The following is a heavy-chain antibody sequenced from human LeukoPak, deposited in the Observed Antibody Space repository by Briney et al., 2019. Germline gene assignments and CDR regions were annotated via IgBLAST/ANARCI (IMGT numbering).Heavy chain of an antibody. CDR2: INPNSGGT. CDR3: ARLSTIVVVINEWDAFDT. D-gene: IGHD3-22*01. V-gene: IGHV1-2*06. CDR1: GYTFTGYY. J-gene: IGHJ3*02. Sequence: ASVKVSCKASGYTFTGYYMHWVRQAPGQGLEWMGRINPNSGGTNYAQKFQGRVTMTRDTSISTAYMELSRLRSDDTAVYYCARLSTIVVVINEWDAFDTWGQGTMVTVSS.